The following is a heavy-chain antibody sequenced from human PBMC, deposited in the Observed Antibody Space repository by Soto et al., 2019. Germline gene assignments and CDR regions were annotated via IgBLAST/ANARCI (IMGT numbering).Heavy chain of an antibody. D-gene: IGHD6-13*01. CDR1: GDSFSSNSAA. CDR2: TYYRYKWYN. J-gene: IGHJ4*02. Sequence: QVQLQQSGPGLVKPSQTLSLTCASSGDSFSSNSAAWNWIRQSPSTSLEWLGRTYYRYKWYNDYAISLKSRVPINPDTSHNQFSLQMNSGTPEDTAGYYCARDQGVPAAGPSIYYFDYWGQGTLVTVSS. CDR3: ARDQGVPAAGPSIYYFDY. V-gene: IGHV6-1*01.